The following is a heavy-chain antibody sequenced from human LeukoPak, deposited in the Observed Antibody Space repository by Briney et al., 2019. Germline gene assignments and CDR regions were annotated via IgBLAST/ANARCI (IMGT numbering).Heavy chain of an antibody. CDR2: IYSGGST. J-gene: IGHJ6*02. V-gene: IGHV3-53*01. CDR3: AADNLGSYYYNGMDV. CDR1: GFTFSSNY. Sequence: GGSLRLSCAASGFTFSSNYMSWVRQAPGKGLEWVSVIYSGGSTYYADSVKGRFTISRDNSKNTLYLQMNSLRAEDTAVYYCAADNLGSYYYNGMDVWGQGTTVTVSS. D-gene: IGHD1-14*01.